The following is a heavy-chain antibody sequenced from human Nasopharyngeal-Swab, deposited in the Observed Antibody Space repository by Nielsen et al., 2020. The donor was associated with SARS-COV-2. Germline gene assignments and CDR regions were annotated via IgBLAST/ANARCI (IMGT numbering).Heavy chain of an antibody. CDR1: GFTFSSYA. Sequence: GESLKISCAASGFTFSSYAMHWVRQAPGKGLEWGAVISYDGSNKYYADSVKGRFTISRDNSKNTLYLQMNSLRAEDTAVYYCARLFLGMDVWGQGTTVTVSS. J-gene: IGHJ6*02. V-gene: IGHV3-30-3*01. CDR2: ISYDGSNK. CDR3: ARLFLGMDV. D-gene: IGHD2-21*01.